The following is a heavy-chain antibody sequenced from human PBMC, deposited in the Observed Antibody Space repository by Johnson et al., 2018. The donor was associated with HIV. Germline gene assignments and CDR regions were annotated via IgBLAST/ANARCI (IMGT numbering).Heavy chain of an antibody. V-gene: IGHV3-30-3*01. CDR3: ARGGGYSIAAPSDAFDI. CDR2: ISYDGSNK. Sequence: PGKGLEWVAVISYDGSNKYYADSVKGRFTISRDNSKNTLYLQMNSLRAEDTAVYYCARGGGYSIAAPSDAFDIWGQGTMVTVSS. J-gene: IGHJ3*02. D-gene: IGHD6-6*01.